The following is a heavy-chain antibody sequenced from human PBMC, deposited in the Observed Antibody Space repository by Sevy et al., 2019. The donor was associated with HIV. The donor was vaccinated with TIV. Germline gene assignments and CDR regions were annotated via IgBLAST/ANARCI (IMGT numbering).Heavy chain of an antibody. Sequence: GGSLRLSCAASGFTFSNAWMSWVRQAPGKGLEWVGRIKSKTDGGTTDYAAPVKGRFTISRDDSKNTLYLQMNSLKTEDTAVYYCTKDFGITGTNWGQDWFDPWGQGTLVTVSS. CDR2: IKSKTDGGTT. V-gene: IGHV3-15*01. J-gene: IGHJ5*02. D-gene: IGHD1-7*01. CDR3: TKDFGITGTNWGQDWFDP. CDR1: GFTFSNAW.